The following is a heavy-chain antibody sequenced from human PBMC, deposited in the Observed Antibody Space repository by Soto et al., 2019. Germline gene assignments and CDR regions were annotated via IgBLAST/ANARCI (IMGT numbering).Heavy chain of an antibody. CDR2: VSYDGSEK. V-gene: IGHV3-30*18. CDR3: ANGKVFSGSYSPDRYYYYYGMDF. CDR1: GFTFSNFG. Sequence: QVQLVESGGGVVQPGRSLRLSCAASGFTFSNFGMHWVRQAPGKGLEWVAVVSYDGSEKYYADSVKGRFTISRDNSKNTLYLQMNSLRAEDTAVYYCANGKVFSGSYSPDRYYYYYGMDFXXXXTXVTVSS. J-gene: IGHJ6*01. D-gene: IGHD1-26*01.